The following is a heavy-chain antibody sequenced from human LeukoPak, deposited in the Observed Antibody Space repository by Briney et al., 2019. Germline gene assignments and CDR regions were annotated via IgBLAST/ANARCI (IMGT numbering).Heavy chain of an antibody. V-gene: IGHV4-38-2*02. Sequence: SETLSLTCAVSGYSISSGYYWGWIRQPPGKGLEWIGSIYHSGSTYYNPSLKSRVTISVDTSKNQFSLKLSSVTAADTAVYYCARDPEFGELGYWGQGTLVTVSS. CDR1: GYSISSGYY. J-gene: IGHJ4*02. D-gene: IGHD3-10*01. CDR3: ARDPEFGELGY. CDR2: IYHSGST.